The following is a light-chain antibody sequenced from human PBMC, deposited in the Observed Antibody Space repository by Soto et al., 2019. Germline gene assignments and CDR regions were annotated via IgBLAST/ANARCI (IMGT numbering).Light chain of an antibody. CDR2: AAS. V-gene: IGKV3-15*01. CDR3: QQYSIWRT. Sequence: EIVLTQSPGTLSLSPGERATLSCRASESVSSNLSWYHQETGQAPRLLLYAASTSATSIPASFSGSGWGKEFTITISSLQAEDFAVYYYQQYSIWRTFGQGTKVDI. CDR1: ESVSSN. J-gene: IGKJ1*01.